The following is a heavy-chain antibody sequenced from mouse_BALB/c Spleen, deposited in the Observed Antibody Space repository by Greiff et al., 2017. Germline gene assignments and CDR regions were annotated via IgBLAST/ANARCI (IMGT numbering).Heavy chain of an antibody. CDR3: ARDPATTAYAMDY. V-gene: IGHV2-6-7*01. J-gene: IGHJ4*01. CDR2: IWGDGST. CDR1: GFSLTGYG. D-gene: IGHD1-2*01. Sequence: VMLVESGPGLVAPSQSLSITCTVSGFSLTGYGVNWVRQPPGKGLEWLGMIWGDGSTDYNSALKSRLSISKDNSKSQVFLKMNSLQTDDTARYYCARDPATTAYAMDYWGQGTSVTVSS.